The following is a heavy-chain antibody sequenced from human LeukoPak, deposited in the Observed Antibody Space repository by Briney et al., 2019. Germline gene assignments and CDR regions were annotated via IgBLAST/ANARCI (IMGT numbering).Heavy chain of an antibody. CDR1: GFTFSSYG. D-gene: IGHD3-3*01. CDR3: ARGTAYYDFWSGPPFAFDI. J-gene: IGHJ3*02. Sequence: GGSLRLSCAASGFTFSSYGMHWVRQAPGKGLEWVSAISGSGGSTYYADSVKGRFTISRDNSKNTLYLQMNSLRAEDTAVYYCARGTAYYDFWSGPPFAFDIWGQGTMVTVSS. V-gene: IGHV3-23*01. CDR2: ISGSGGST.